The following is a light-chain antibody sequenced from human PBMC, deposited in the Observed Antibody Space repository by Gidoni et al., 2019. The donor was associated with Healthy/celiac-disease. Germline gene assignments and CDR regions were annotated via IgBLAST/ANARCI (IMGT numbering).Light chain of an antibody. CDR2: KAS. CDR1: QSINSW. Sequence: DIQITPSPSTLSASVGDRVTITCRASQSINSWLAWYQQKPGKAPKLLIYKASSLESGVPSRFSGSGSGTEFTLTISSLQPDDFATYYCQQYNSYSRTFGQGTKVEIK. V-gene: IGKV1-5*03. J-gene: IGKJ1*01. CDR3: QQYNSYSRT.